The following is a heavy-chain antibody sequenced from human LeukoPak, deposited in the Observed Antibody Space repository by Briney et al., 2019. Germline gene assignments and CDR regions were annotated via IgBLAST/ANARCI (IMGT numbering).Heavy chain of an antibody. D-gene: IGHD3-16*01. CDR2: INPNSGGT. J-gene: IGHJ3*02. Sequence: ASVKVSCKASGYTFTGYYMHWVRQAPGQGLEWMGWINPNSGGTNYAQKFQGGVTMTRDTSISTAYMELSRLRSDDTAVYYCARRRLYDYVWGSYRDAFDIWGQGTMVTVSS. CDR3: ARRRLYDYVWGSYRDAFDI. CDR1: GYTFTGYY. V-gene: IGHV1-2*02.